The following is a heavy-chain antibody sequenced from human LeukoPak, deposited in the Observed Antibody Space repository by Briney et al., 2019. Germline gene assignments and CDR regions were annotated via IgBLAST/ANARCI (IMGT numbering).Heavy chain of an antibody. D-gene: IGHD3-10*01. Sequence: GGSLRLSCAASGFTFSDYYMRWLRQSPGRGLEGVSYISGSCNTIYYADSVKRVFTTPRENAKNSLYLQMNSLRAEDTAVYYCARGGFIVMVGIDYWGQGTLVTVSS. CDR3: ARGGFIVMVGIDY. V-gene: IGHV3-11*04. CDR2: ISGSCNTI. CDR1: GFTFSDYY. J-gene: IGHJ4*02.